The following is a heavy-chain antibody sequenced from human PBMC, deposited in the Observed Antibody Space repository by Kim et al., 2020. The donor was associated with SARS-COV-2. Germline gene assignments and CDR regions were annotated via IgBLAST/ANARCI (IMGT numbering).Heavy chain of an antibody. V-gene: IGHV3-23*01. CDR3: AKRGGSSTSSNYGMDV. J-gene: IGHJ6*02. Sequence: VKGRFTISRDNSKNTLYLQMNSLRAEDTALYYCAKRGGSSTSSNYGMDVWGQGTTVTVSS. D-gene: IGHD2-2*01.